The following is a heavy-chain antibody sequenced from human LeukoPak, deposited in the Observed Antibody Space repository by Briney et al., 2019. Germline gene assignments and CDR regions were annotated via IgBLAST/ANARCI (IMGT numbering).Heavy chain of an antibody. CDR3: ARAPLVSNGVFDY. V-gene: IGHV3-48*04. Sequence: PGGSLRLSCAASGFTFSSYSMNWVRQAPGKGLEWVSYISSSSSTIYYADSVKGRFTISRDNAKNSLYLQMNSLRAEDTAVYYCARAPLVSNGVFDYWGQGTLVTVSS. CDR2: ISSSSSTI. J-gene: IGHJ4*02. D-gene: IGHD6-6*01. CDR1: GFTFSSYS.